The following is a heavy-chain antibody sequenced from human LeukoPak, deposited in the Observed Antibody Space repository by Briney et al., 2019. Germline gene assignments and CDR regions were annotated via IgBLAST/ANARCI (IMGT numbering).Heavy chain of an antibody. CDR1: GGSFSGYY. CDR3: ARRAYRAAAGTSLRFDY. Sequence: SETLSLTCAVYGGSFSGYYWSWIRQPPGKGLEWIGYIYYSGSTNYNPSLKSRVTISVDTSKNQFSLKLSSVTAADTAVYYCARRAYRAAAGTSLRFDYWGQGTLVTVSS. J-gene: IGHJ4*02. V-gene: IGHV4-59*08. D-gene: IGHD6-13*01. CDR2: IYYSGST.